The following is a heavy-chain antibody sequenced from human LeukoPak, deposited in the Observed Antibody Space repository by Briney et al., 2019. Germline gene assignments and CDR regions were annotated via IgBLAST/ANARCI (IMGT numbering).Heavy chain of an antibody. CDR1: GFTFSSYV. D-gene: IGHD6-19*01. V-gene: IGHV3-23*01. J-gene: IGHJ4*02. CDR2: ISGSGGST. CDR3: AKTSRQWPRPLDY. Sequence: PGGSLRLSCAASGFTFSSYVMSWVRQAPGKGLEWVSAISGSGGSTYYADSVKGRFTISRDNSKNTLYLQMNSLRAEDTAVYYCAKTSRQWPRPLDYWGQGTLVTVSS.